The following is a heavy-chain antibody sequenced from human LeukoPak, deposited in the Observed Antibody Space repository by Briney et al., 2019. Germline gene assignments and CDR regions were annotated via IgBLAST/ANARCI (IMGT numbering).Heavy chain of an antibody. V-gene: IGHV4-39*07. CDR1: GGSITGSSYY. Sequence: LSETLSLTCTVSGGSITGSSYYWGWIRQPPGQGLEWIGTIYYNGNTYYNPSLKSRVTISLDTSKSQFSLKLNSVTAADTAIYYCARDSVGGTYRSFDYWGQGTLVTVSS. J-gene: IGHJ4*02. CDR3: ARDSVGGTYRSFDY. D-gene: IGHD3-16*02. CDR2: IYYNGNT.